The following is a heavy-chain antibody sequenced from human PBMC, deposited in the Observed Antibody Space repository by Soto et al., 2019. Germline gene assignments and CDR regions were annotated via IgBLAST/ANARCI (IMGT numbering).Heavy chain of an antibody. CDR2: ISSRGTTT. CDR1: GFTFSDYY. Sequence: PGGSLRLSCAASGFTFSDYYMSWIRQAPGKGLEWVSYISSRGTTTYYADSAKGRFTISRDNAKNSLYLQINSLRAEYTAVYYCARVGYGSGSSTISYYYYYMDVWGKGTTVTVSS. D-gene: IGHD3-10*01. CDR3: ARVGYGSGSSTISYYYYYMDV. V-gene: IGHV3-11*01. J-gene: IGHJ6*03.